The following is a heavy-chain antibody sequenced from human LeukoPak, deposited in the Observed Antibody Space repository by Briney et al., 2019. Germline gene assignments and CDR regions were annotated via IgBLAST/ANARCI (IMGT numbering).Heavy chain of an antibody. CDR1: GFTFSDYY. CDR2: ISSSSSYT. CDR3: ARVFHHATTVVLDY. Sequence: GGSLRLSCAASGFTFSDYYMSWIRQAPGKGLEGVSDISSSSSYTNYADSVKGRSTISRDNAKNSLYLQMNSLRAEDTAVYYCARVFHHATTVVLDYWGQGTLVTVSS. J-gene: IGHJ4*02. D-gene: IGHD4-23*01. V-gene: IGHV3-11*06.